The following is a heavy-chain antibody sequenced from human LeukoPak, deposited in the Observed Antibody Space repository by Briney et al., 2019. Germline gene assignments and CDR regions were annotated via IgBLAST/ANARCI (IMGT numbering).Heavy chain of an antibody. CDR1: GGSISGYY. CDR2: IYTSGST. V-gene: IGHV4-4*07. D-gene: IGHD3-3*01. CDR3: ARDGYYDFWSGYNYYYYYMDV. Sequence: SETLSLTCTVSGGSISGYYWSWIRQPTGKGLEWIGRIYTSGSTNYNPSLKSRVTMSVDTSKNQFSLKLSSVTAADTAVYYCARDGYYDFWSGYNYYYYYMDVWGKGTTVTVSS. J-gene: IGHJ6*03.